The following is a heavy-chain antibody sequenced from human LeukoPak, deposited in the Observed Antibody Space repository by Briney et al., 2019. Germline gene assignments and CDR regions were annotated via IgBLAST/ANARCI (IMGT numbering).Heavy chain of an antibody. D-gene: IGHD1-26*01. V-gene: IGHV3-30-3*01. CDR3: VRGSCGIYCYFDY. J-gene: IGHJ4*02. Sequence: PGRSLRLSCAASGFTFTTSAMHWVRQAPGKGLEWGAVISYDGSNKYYADSVKGRFTISRDDSKNTVYLQMNSLRTEDTAVYYCVRGSCGIYCYFDYWGQGALVTVSS. CDR1: GFTFTTSA. CDR2: ISYDGSNK.